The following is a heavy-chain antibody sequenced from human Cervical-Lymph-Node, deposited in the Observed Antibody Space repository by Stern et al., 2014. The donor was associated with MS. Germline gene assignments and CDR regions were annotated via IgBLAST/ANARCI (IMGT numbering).Heavy chain of an antibody. V-gene: IGHV3-33*01. CDR1: GFTFSSYG. Sequence: VHLVESGGGVVQPGRSLRLSCAASGFTFSSYGMHWVRQAPGKGLEWVAVILCDGINKSYADSVKGRFTIYRDNSKNTLYLQMNILRAEDTAVYYCARGYSNYDWFDPWGQGTLVTVSS. CDR2: ILCDGINK. D-gene: IGHD4-11*01. CDR3: ARGYSNYDWFDP. J-gene: IGHJ5*02.